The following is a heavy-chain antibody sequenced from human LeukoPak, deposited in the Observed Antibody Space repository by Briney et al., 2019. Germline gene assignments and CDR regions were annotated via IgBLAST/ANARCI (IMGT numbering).Heavy chain of an antibody. J-gene: IGHJ4*02. CDR3: ASSQGYCGGDCFDY. V-gene: IGHV4-30-2*01. CDR2: IFHSGST. Sequence: PSQALSLTCAVSGGSISSGAYSWSWLRQPPGKGLEWIGYIFHSGSTYYNASLKSRVTISVDTSKNHFSLRLSSMTVADTAVYYCASSQGYCGGDCFDYWGQGTLVTVSS. CDR1: GGSISSGAYS. D-gene: IGHD2-21*01.